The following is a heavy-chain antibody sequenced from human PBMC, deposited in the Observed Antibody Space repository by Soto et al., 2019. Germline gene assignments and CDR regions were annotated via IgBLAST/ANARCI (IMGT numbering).Heavy chain of an antibody. V-gene: IGHV3-23*01. CDR2: IDGSGGIT. D-gene: IGHD6-19*01. CDR3: VKNSGWYNT. Sequence: GGSLRLSCAASGFTFGTTDMSWVRQAPGEGLEWVSTIDGSGGITYYADSVKGRFTISRDNSRNTVYLQMNSLRGDDTALYYCVKNSGWYNTWGQGALFTVSS. CDR1: GFTFGTTD. J-gene: IGHJ5*02.